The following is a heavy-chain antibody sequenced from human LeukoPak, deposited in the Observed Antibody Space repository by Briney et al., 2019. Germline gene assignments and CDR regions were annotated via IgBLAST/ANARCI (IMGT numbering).Heavy chain of an antibody. J-gene: IGHJ4*01. CDR3: ARGGGSCSPTSCFNNYFDY. V-gene: IGHV3-21*01. D-gene: IGHD2-2*01. CDR2: ISSSGTYI. CDR1: GFTFSSYR. Sequence: PGGSLRLSCAASGFTFSSYRMNWVREAPGKGLEWVSSISSSGTYIYYADSMKERFTISRDNAKNTLDLQMSSLRAEDTAVYYCARGGGSCSPTSCFNNYFDYWGHGILVTVSS.